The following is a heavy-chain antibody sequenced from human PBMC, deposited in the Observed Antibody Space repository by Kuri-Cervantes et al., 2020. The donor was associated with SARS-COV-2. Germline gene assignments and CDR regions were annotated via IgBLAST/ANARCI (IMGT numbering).Heavy chain of an antibody. CDR1: GFTFSSYD. CDR2: INSDGSST. J-gene: IGHJ4*02. D-gene: IGHD2-15*01. V-gene: IGHV3-74*01. Sequence: GESLKISCAASGFTFSSYDMHWVRQAPGKGLVWVSRINSDGSSTSYADSVKGRFTISRDNAKNTLYLQMNSLRAEDTAVYYCARDPLLGICSGGSCPGWGQGTLVTVSS. CDR3: ARDPLLGICSGGSCPG.